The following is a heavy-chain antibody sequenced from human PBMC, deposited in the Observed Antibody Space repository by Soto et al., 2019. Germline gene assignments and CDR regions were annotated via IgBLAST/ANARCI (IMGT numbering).Heavy chain of an antibody. D-gene: IGHD3-16*01. J-gene: IGHJ4*02. CDR3: ATGGEDYDYIWANVY. CDR2: IKQDGSEK. V-gene: IGHV3-7*01. Sequence: PGGSLRLSCAASGFTFSSYWMSWVRQAPGKGLEWVANIKQDGSEKYYVDSVKGRFTISRDNAKNSLYLQMNSLRAEDTAVYYCATGGEDYDYIWANVYWGQGTLVTVSS. CDR1: GFTFSSYW.